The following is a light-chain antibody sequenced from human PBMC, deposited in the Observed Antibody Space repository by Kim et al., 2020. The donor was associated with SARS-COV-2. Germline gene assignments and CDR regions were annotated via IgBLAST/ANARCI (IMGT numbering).Light chain of an antibody. CDR2: DVT. CDR3: GSYISSSDLYV. V-gene: IGLV2-14*03. J-gene: IGLJ1*01. Sequence: QSIAISCTGTSSDVGAYNFVSWYQQHPGKAPKLMIYDVTKRPSGVSNRFSGSKSGSTASLTISGLQAEDEADYFCGSYISSSDLYVFGSGTKVTVL. CDR1: SSDVGAYNF.